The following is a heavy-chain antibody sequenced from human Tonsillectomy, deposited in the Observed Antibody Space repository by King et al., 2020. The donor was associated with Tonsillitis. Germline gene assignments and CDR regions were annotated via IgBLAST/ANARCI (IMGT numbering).Heavy chain of an antibody. CDR2: LYSTGST. V-gene: IGHV4-4*07. CDR3: ARGLLGGWFYFDR. CDR1: VGSISSYY. Sequence: VQLQESGPGLVKPSETLSLTCTVSVGSISSYYWNWIRQPAGKELEWIGRLYSTGSTNYNPSLKSRLTMSVDTSKSQFSLKLSSVTAADTAVYYCARGLLGGWFYFDRWGQGSLVTAPS. J-gene: IGHJ4*02. D-gene: IGHD6-19*01.